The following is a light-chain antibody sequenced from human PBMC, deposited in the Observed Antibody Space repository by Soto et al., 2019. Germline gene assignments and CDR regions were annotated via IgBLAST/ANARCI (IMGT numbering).Light chain of an antibody. J-gene: IGKJ2*01. CDR1: QTISNY. CDR2: DAS. Sequence: DIQMTQSASAVSASAGDRVTITCRASQTISNYLNWYQHNPGKAPKLLISDASSLQSGVPSRFSGGGSGTDFTLTISNLQPEDFATYYCQQSYSTPPTFGQGTKVDI. V-gene: IGKV1-39*01. CDR3: QQSYSTPPT.